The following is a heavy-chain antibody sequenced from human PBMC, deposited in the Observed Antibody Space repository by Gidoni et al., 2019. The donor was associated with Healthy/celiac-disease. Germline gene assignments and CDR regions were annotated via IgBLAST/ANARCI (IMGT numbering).Heavy chain of an antibody. V-gene: IGHV4-59*01. CDR3: AREYSGSYFI. CDR2: IYYSGST. CDR1: GGSISSYY. D-gene: IGHD1-26*01. J-gene: IGHJ4*02. Sequence: QVQLQESGPGLVKPSETLSLTCTVPGGSISSYYWSWIRQPPGKGLEWIGYIYYSGSTNYNPSLKSRVTISVDTSKNQFSLKLSSVTAADTAVYYCAREYSGSYFIWGQGTLVTVSS.